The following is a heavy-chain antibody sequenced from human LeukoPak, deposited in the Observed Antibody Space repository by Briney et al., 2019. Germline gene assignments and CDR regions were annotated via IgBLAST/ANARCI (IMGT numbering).Heavy chain of an antibody. Sequence: GGSLRLSCVASGFTFSNAWMSWVRQAPGKGLEWVSVIYSGGSTYYADSMKGRFTISRDNSKNTLYLQMNSLRSEDTAVYYCAADRSGWPPDFDLWGRGTLVTVSS. J-gene: IGHJ2*01. D-gene: IGHD6-19*01. CDR2: IYSGGST. CDR1: GFTFSNAW. V-gene: IGHV3-53*01. CDR3: AADRSGWPPDFDL.